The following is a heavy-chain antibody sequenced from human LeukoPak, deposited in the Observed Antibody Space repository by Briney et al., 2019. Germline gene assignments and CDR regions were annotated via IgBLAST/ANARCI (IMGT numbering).Heavy chain of an antibody. CDR2: IYSRGNT. D-gene: IGHD2-15*01. V-gene: IGHV4-39*07. CDR1: GASISSSSSY. Sequence: SDTLSLTCTVSGASISSSSSYWGWIRQPPGKGLEWLGNIYSRGNTYYKPSLRSRVTISIDTSKNQFSLRLTSVTAADTALYYCARVSSDCSGGGCYSERDYWGQGILVTVSS. CDR3: ARVSSDCSGGGCYSERDY. J-gene: IGHJ4*02.